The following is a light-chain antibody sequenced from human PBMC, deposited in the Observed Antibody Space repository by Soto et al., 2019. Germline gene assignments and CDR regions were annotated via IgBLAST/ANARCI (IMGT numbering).Light chain of an antibody. CDR1: QTISSW. CDR2: KAS. V-gene: IGKV1-5*03. J-gene: IGKJ1*01. CDR3: QQYNSYSWT. Sequence: SQSTQSPSTLSGSVGESVTITCRATQTISSWLAWYQQKPGKAPKLLIYKASTLKSGVPSRFSGSGSGTEFTLTISSLQPDDFATYYCQQYNSYSWTFGQGTKVDIK.